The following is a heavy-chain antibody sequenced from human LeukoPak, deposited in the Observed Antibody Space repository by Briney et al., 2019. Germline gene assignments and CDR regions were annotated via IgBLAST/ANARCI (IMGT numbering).Heavy chain of an antibody. V-gene: IGHV5-51*01. Sequence: GESLKISCKGSGYSFTSYWIGWVRQMPGKGLEWVGIIYPGDSDTRYSPSFQGQVTISADKSISAAYLQWSSLKASDTAMYYCARLRVVITPYYYYYYGMDVWGQGTTVTVSS. D-gene: IGHD3-22*01. J-gene: IGHJ6*02. CDR2: IYPGDSDT. CDR3: ARLRVVITPYYYYYYGMDV. CDR1: GYSFTSYW.